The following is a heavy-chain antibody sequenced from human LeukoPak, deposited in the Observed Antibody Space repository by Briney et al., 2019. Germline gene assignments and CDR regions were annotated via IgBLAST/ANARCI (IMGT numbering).Heavy chain of an antibody. CDR2: IYYSGST. V-gene: IGHV4-39*02. D-gene: IGHD4-23*01. Sequence: PSETLSLTCTVSGGSISSSSYNWDWIRQPPGKGLEWIGNIYYSGSTYYNPPLKSRVTISVDTSKNQFSLKLSSVTAADTAVYYCARDYGGNPYFDYWGQGTLVTVSS. CDR1: GGSISSSSYN. CDR3: ARDYGGNPYFDY. J-gene: IGHJ4*02.